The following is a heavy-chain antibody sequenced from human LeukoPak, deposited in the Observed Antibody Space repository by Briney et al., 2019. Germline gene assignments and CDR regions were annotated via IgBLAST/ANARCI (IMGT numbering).Heavy chain of an antibody. Sequence: SETLSLTCTVSGGSISSSSYYWGWIRQPPGKGLEWIGSIYYSGSTYYNPSLKSRVTISVDTSKNQFSLKLSSVTAADTAVYYCARHAAFCGGDCYPEYFQHWGQGTLVTVSS. D-gene: IGHD2-21*02. CDR2: IYYSGST. CDR1: GGSISSSSYY. CDR3: ARHAAFCGGDCYPEYFQH. V-gene: IGHV4-39*01. J-gene: IGHJ1*01.